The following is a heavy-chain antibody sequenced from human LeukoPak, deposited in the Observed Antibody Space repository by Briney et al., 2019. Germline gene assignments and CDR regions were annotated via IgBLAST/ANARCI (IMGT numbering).Heavy chain of an antibody. V-gene: IGHV1-69*05. D-gene: IGHD3-22*01. Sequence: SVKVPCKASGGTFSSYASSWVRQAPGQGLEWMGGIITILGTANYAQKFQGRVTITTNESTSTAYMELSSLRSEDTDVYYSARDRGTYYYDSSGYYSWGQGTLVTVSS. J-gene: IGHJ4*02. CDR3: ARDRGTYYYDSSGYYS. CDR1: GGTFSSYA. CDR2: IITILGTA.